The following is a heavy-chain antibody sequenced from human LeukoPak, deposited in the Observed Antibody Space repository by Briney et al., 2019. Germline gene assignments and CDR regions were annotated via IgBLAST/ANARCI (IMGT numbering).Heavy chain of an antibody. D-gene: IGHD3-10*01. V-gene: IGHV3-21*01. Sequence: PGGSLRLSCAASGFTFSSYSMNWVRQAPGKGLEWVSSISSSSSYIYYADSVKGRFTISRDNAKNSLYLQMNSLRAEDTAVYYCARKWFGEFHDAFDIWGQGTMVTVSS. CDR2: ISSSSSYI. CDR1: GFTFSSYS. CDR3: ARKWFGEFHDAFDI. J-gene: IGHJ3*02.